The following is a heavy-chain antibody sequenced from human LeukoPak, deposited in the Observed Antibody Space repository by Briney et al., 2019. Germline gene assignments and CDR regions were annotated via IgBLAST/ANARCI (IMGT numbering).Heavy chain of an antibody. D-gene: IGHD3-3*01. V-gene: IGHV3-23*01. CDR3: AKALPNYDFWSGDFDY. J-gene: IGHJ4*02. Sequence: GGSLRLSCAASGFTFSSYALSWVRQAPGKGLEWVSAISGSGGSTYYADSVKGRFTISRDNSKNTLYLQMNSLRAEDTAVYYCAKALPNYDFWSGDFDYWGQGTLVTVSS. CDR2: ISGSGGST. CDR1: GFTFSSYA.